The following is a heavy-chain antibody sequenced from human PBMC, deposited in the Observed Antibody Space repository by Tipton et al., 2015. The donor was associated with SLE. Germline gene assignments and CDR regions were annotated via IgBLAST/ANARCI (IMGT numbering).Heavy chain of an antibody. Sequence: TLSLTCTVSGGSINGYYWNWFRQPPGRELEWIGYIYHSGSTNYNPSLKSRVTMSVDTSENQFSLKLSSVTTADTAVYYCARDLGAGWGGHWYFDLWGRGTLLTVSS. J-gene: IGHJ2*01. CDR3: ARDLGAGWGGHWYFDL. CDR1: GGSINGYY. CDR2: IYHSGST. V-gene: IGHV4-59*01. D-gene: IGHD3-16*01.